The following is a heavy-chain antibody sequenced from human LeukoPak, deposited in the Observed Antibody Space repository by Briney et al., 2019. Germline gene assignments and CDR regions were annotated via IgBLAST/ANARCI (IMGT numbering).Heavy chain of an antibody. J-gene: IGHJ4*02. Sequence: GASVKVSCKASGYTFTAYFMHWVRQAPGQGLEWMGRVNPNSGVTNSIQKFQGRVTMTRDTSISTAYMELSGLRSDDTAVYYCARGPPNWGYDYWGPGTLVTVSS. CDR3: ARGPPNWGYDY. CDR1: GYTFTAYF. D-gene: IGHD7-27*01. CDR2: VNPNSGVT. V-gene: IGHV1-2*06.